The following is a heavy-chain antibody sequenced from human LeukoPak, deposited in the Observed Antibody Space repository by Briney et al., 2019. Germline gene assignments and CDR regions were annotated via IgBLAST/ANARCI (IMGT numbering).Heavy chain of an antibody. D-gene: IGHD5-12*01. J-gene: IGHJ4*02. CDR3: TTAVDIVATIK. Sequence: GGSLRLSCAASGFTFSSYGMHWVRQAPGKGLEWVGRIKSKTDGGTTDYAAPVKGRFTISRDDSKNTLYLQMNSLKTEDTAVYYCTTAVDIVATIKWGQGTLVTVSS. CDR1: GFTFSSYG. V-gene: IGHV3-15*01. CDR2: IKSKTDGGTT.